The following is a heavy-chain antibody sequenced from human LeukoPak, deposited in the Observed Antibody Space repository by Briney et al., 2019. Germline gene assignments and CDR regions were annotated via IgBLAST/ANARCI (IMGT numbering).Heavy chain of an antibody. CDR1: GFTFSDYA. D-gene: IGHD6-19*01. CDR3: AKSRGRQISSAYCYWCSLDY. V-gene: IGHV3-23*01. J-gene: IGHJ4*02. Sequence: PGGSLRLSCAASGFTFSDYAMTWVRQAPGKGLELVSIISGSGSSSDYADSVKGRSTISRDNSKNTVHLDLHSLRGEDTARHYCAKSRGRQISSAYCYWCSLDYWGQGALVAVSS. CDR2: ISGSGSSS.